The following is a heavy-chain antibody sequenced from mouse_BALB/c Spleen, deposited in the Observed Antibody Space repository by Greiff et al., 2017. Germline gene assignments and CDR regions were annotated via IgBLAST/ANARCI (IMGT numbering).Heavy chain of an antibody. V-gene: IGHV1-15*01. CDR1: GYTFTDYE. J-gene: IGHJ4*01. CDR3: TNYRRPYAMDY. D-gene: IGHD5-5*01. Sequence: VKLMESGAELVRPGASVTLSCKASGYTFTDYEMHWVKHTPVHGLEWIGAIDPETGGTAYNQKFKGKATLTADKSSSTAYMELRSLTSEDSAVYYCTNYRRPYAMDYWGQGTSVTVSS. CDR2: IDPETGGT.